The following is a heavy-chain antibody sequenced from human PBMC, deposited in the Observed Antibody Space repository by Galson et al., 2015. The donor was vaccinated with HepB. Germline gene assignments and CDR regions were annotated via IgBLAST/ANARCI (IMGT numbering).Heavy chain of an antibody. V-gene: IGHV3-15*01. J-gene: IGHJ3*02. CDR1: GFTLSNAW. CDR2: IKSKTDGGTT. Sequence: SLRLSCAASGFTLSNAWMSWVRQAPGKGLEWVGRIKSKTDGGTTDYAAPVKGRFTISRDDSKNTLYLQMNSLKTEDTAVYYCTYMGWMFDWSFQDAFDIWGQGTMVTVSS. D-gene: IGHD3-9*01. CDR3: TYMGWMFDWSFQDAFDI.